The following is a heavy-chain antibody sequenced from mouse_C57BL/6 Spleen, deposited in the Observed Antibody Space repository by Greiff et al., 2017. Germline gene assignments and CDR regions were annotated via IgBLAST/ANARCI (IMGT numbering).Heavy chain of an antibody. D-gene: IGHD1-1*01. CDR1: GFTFTSYG. Sequence: EVKLVESGGDLVKPGGSLKLSCAASGFTFTSYGMSWVRQTPDQRLEWVGTISSGGSYTYYPDSLKGRFTISRDNAKNTLYLQMSSLKSEDTAMYYGARPNYYGSSYGFDCWGQGTTLTVAS. J-gene: IGHJ2*01. V-gene: IGHV5-6*01. CDR2: ISSGGSYT. CDR3: ARPNYYGSSYGFDC.